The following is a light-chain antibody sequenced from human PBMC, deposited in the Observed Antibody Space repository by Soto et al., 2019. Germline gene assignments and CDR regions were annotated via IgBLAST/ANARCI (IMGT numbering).Light chain of an antibody. CDR3: SSYTSSSTYV. Sequence: QPAPGSGFPWRSITISCTGTSRYVGGYNYVSWYQQHPGKAPKLMIYDVSNQPSGVSNRFSGSKSGNTASLTISGLQAEDEADYYCSSYTSSSTYVFGTGTKVTVL. J-gene: IGLJ1*01. CDR1: SRYVGGYNY. V-gene: IGLV2-14*01. CDR2: DVS.